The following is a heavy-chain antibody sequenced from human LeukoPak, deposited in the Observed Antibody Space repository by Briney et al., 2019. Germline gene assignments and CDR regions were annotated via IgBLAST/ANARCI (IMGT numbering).Heavy chain of an antibody. CDR1: GYTFTSYY. J-gene: IGHJ4*02. CDR2: INPSGGST. Sequence: ASVKVSCKASGYTFTSYYMHWVRQAPGQGLEWMGIINPSGGSTSYAQKFQGRVTMTRDTSTSTVYMELSSLRSEDTAVYYCAKDRGYCSGGSCYTFDYWGQGTLVTVSS. V-gene: IGHV1-46*01. CDR3: AKDRGYCSGGSCYTFDY. D-gene: IGHD2-15*01.